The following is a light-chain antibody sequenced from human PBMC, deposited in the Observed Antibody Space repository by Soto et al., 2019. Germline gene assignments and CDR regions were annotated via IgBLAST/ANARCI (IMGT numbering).Light chain of an antibody. CDR1: QPISSW. J-gene: IGKJ1*01. V-gene: IGKV1-12*01. CDR2: GAS. Sequence: IQVTQSPSSVSASVGDRVTITCRASQPISSWLAWYQQKPGTAPKLLIYGASTLQSGVPSRFSGSRSGPDDTLTIASLQPEDFATYYCQQLDGSPWTFGQGTKVEIK. CDR3: QQLDGSPWT.